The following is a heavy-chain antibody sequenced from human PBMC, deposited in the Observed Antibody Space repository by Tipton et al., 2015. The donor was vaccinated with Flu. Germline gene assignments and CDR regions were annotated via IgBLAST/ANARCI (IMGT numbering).Heavy chain of an antibody. V-gene: IGHV4-59*01. CDR1: GGSISSYY. D-gene: IGHD1-26*01. CDR3: ARYGTYDGSRYFQH. Sequence: TLSLTCTVSGGSISSYYWSWIRQPPGKGLEWIGYIYYNGNTNYNPSLKSRVTISVDTSKNQFSLKLSSVTAADTAVYYCARYGTYDGSRYFQHWGQGTLVTVFS. J-gene: IGHJ1*01. CDR2: IYYNGNT.